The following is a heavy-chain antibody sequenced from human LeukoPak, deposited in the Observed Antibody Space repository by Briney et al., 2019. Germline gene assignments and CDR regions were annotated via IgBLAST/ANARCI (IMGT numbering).Heavy chain of an antibody. V-gene: IGHV3-23*01. CDR2: ISGSGGST. J-gene: IGHJ4*02. Sequence: PGGSLRLSCAASGFTISSYAMSWVRQAPGKGLEWVSGISGSGGSTYYADSVKGRFTSSRDNSKNTLYLQMNSLRAEDTAVYYCAKGPKKQMVGSRGYYFDFWGQGTLVTVS. CDR3: AKGPKKQMVGSRGYYFDF. D-gene: IGHD6-13*01. CDR1: GFTISSYA.